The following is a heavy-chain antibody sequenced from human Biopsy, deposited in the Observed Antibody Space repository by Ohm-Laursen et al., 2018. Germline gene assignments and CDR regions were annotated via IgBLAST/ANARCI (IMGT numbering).Heavy chain of an antibody. J-gene: IGHJ3*01. CDR2: INKDGSVT. V-gene: IGHV3-7*01. Sequence: GSLRLSCAASGFTFSQYWMTWVHQSPGKGLAWVANINKDGSVTNYLDSVKGRFAVSRDNAKNSAYLQMNSLRTEDTAIYYCARDSGGGDSINGWYGALDLWGRGTTVTVSS. CDR3: ARDSGGGDSINGWYGALDL. D-gene: IGHD2-8*01. CDR1: GFTFSQYW.